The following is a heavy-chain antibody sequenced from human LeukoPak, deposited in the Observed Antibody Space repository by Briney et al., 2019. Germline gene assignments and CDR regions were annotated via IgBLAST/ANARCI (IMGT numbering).Heavy chain of an antibody. J-gene: IGHJ4*02. CDR3: ARDTRGDWYYFDY. V-gene: IGHV3-30*04. CDR1: GFTFSSYA. Sequence: GGSLRLSCAASGFTFSSYAMHWVRQAPGKGLEWVAVISYDGSNKYYADSVKGRFTISRDNSKNTLYLQMNSLRAEDTAVYYCARDTRGDWYYFDYWGQGTLVTVSS. D-gene: IGHD2-21*02. CDR2: ISYDGSNK.